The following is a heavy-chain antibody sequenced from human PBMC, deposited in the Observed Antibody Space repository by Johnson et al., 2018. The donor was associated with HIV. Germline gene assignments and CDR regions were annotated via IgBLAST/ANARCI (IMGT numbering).Heavy chain of an antibody. Sequence: VQLVESGGGLVQPGGSLRLSCAASGFTVNSNYMSWVRQAPGKGLEWVSVIYSGGSTYYADSVKGRFTISRDNSKNTLYLQMNSLRAEDTAVYYCARDDIRDGNAFDIWGQGTMVTVSS. CDR2: IYSGGST. CDR1: GFTVNSNY. J-gene: IGHJ3*02. CDR3: ARDDIRDGNAFDI. V-gene: IGHV3-66*01.